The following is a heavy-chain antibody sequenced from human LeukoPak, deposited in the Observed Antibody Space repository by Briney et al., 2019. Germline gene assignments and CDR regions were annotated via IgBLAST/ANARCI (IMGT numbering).Heavy chain of an antibody. Sequence: PGGSLRLSCAGSGFTFSSFWMSWVRQAPGKGLEWVATINRDGSEKYYLDSVRGGFIVSRDNVGTSLYLQMNSLRAEDTAVYYCARDGYNGQDFGHAFWGQGTLVTVSS. V-gene: IGHV3-7*01. CDR3: ARDGYNGQDFGHAF. CDR2: INRDGSEK. J-gene: IGHJ4*02. CDR1: GFTFSSFW. D-gene: IGHD5-12*01.